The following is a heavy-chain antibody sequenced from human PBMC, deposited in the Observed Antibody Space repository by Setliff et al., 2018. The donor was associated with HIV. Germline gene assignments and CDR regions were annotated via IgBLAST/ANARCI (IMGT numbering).Heavy chain of an antibody. J-gene: IGHJ4*02. V-gene: IGHV4-39*01. Sequence: SETLSLTCTVSGGSMSSSRYYWGWIRQTPDKGLEWIGIIYYSGATYYNPSLTSRVTISVDTSRNQFSLKLRSVTAADTAAYYCARLGYVSGGFYKTPGPYYFDYWGQGALVTVPS. D-gene: IGHD3-10*01. CDR1: GGSMSSSRYY. CDR2: IYYSGAT. CDR3: ARLGYVSGGFYKTPGPYYFDY.